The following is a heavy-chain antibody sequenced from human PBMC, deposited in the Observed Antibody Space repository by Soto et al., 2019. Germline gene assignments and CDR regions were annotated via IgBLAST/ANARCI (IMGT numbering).Heavy chain of an antibody. CDR1: GYTFTGYH. CDR2: INTNNGDT. J-gene: IGHJ5*02. CDR3: ARWVGASNWFDP. D-gene: IGHD1-26*01. Sequence: RASVKVSCKASGYTFTGYHIHWVRQAPGQGLEWMGWINTNNGDTNYAQKFQGWVTMTRDTSINTAYVQISRLRSDDTAVYYCARWVGASNWFDPWGQGSLVTVSS. V-gene: IGHV1-2*04.